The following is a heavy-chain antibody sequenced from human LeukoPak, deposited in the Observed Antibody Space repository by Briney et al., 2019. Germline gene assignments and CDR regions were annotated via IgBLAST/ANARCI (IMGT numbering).Heavy chain of an antibody. CDR3: ARAEYSSSSVKNYYYYGMDV. J-gene: IGHJ6*02. CDR1: GFTFSDYY. Sequence: GGSLRLSCAASGFTFSDYYMSWIRQAPGKGLEWVSYISSSGSTIYYADSVKGRFTISRDNAKNSLYLQMNSLRAKDTAVYYCARAEYSSSSVKNYYYYGMDVWGQGTTVTVSS. D-gene: IGHD6-6*01. V-gene: IGHV3-11*01. CDR2: ISSSGSTI.